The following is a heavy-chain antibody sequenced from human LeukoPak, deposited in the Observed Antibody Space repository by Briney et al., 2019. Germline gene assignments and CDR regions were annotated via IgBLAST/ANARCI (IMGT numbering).Heavy chain of an antibody. CDR3: ARVKGTRVLDY. Sequence: ASVKVSCKASGYTFTCYYLHWVRQAPGQGLEWMGWINPNSGGTNYAQKFQGRVTMTRDTSISTAYMELSRLRSDDTAVYYCARVKGTRVLDYWGQGTLVTVSS. J-gene: IGHJ4*02. V-gene: IGHV1-2*02. CDR2: INPNSGGT. D-gene: IGHD3-10*01. CDR1: GYTFTCYY.